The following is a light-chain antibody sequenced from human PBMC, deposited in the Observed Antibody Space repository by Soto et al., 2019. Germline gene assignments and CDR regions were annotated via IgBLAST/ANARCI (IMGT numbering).Light chain of an antibody. CDR1: SSNIGAGYD. V-gene: IGLV1-40*01. CDR2: DNS. CDR3: QSYDSSLSGSL. J-gene: IGLJ2*01. Sequence: QSVLTQPPSVSGAPGQRVTLSCTGSSSNIGAGYDVHWYRQLPGTAPKLLIYDNSNRPSGVPDRFSGSKSGTSASLAITGLQAEDEADYYCQSYDSSLSGSLFGGGTKLTVL.